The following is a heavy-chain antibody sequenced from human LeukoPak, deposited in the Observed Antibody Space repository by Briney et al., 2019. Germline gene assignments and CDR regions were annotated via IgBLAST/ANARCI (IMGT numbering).Heavy chain of an antibody. CDR3: ARAFRTTFDP. D-gene: IGHD1-1*01. V-gene: IGHV4-59*08. J-gene: IGHJ5*02. CDR2: IYYTGNT. CDR1: GGSISNYY. Sequence: KFSETLSLTCTVSGGSISNYYWNWIRQPPGKGLEWIGYIYYTGNTNYNPSLKSRVTISVDTSKNQFSLKLSSVTAADTAVYYCARAFRTTFDPWGQGTLVTVSS.